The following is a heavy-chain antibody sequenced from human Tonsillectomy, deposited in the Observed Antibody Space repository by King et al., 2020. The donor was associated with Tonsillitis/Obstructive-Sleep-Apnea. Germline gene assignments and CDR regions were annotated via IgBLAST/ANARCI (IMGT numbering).Heavy chain of an antibody. CDR2: ISWNSGNI. J-gene: IGHJ6*03. CDR3: EKEFVTGIAVAATPNYHYMDD. D-gene: IGHD6-19*01. CDR1: GFTFDDYA. Sequence: VQLVESGGGLVQPGRSLRLSCAASGFTFDDYAMHWVRQDLGKGLEWVSGISWNSGNIGHAGSVKGRFIISRDNAKNFLYLQMNSLRGEDAALYYCEKEFVTGIAVAATPNYHYMDDRGTGTTGTVSS. V-gene: IGHV3-9*01.